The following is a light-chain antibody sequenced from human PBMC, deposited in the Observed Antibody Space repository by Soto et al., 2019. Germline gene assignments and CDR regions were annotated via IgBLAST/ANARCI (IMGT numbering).Light chain of an antibody. CDR2: GAS. CDR1: ENVRTF. J-gene: IGKJ5*01. V-gene: IGKV3-11*01. Sequence: EVVLTQSPSTLSLSPGERATLSCRASENVRTFVDWYQQKPGQAPRLLIHGASNRATGIPARFSGSGSGTDFTLTISNLEPEDFAVYYCQQRSDSITFGQGTRLENK. CDR3: QQRSDSIT.